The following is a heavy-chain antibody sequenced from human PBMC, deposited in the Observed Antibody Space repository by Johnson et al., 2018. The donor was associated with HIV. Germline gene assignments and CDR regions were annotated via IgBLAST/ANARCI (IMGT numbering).Heavy chain of an antibody. V-gene: IGHV3-15*01. CDR3: ARAERSSSGVDAFDI. Sequence: VQLVESGGGLVKPGGSLRLSCAASGFTFSNAWMSWVRQAPGKGLEWVGRIKSKTDGGTTDYAAPVKGRFTISRDDSKNTLYLQMNSLRAEDTAVYYCARAERSSSGVDAFDIWGQGTMVTVSS. CDR2: IKSKTDGGTT. D-gene: IGHD6-6*01. J-gene: IGHJ3*02. CDR1: GFTFSNAW.